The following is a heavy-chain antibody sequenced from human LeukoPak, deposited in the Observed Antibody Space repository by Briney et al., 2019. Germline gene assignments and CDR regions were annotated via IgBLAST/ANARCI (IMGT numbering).Heavy chain of an antibody. V-gene: IGHV3-23*01. D-gene: IGHD4-17*01. CDR3: AKDLYGDYVGAY. J-gene: IGHJ4*02. Sequence: PGGSLRLSCAASGFTFSSYAMSWVRQAPGKGLEWVSTNADSVKGRFTISRDNSKNTLYLQMNSLRAEDTAVYFCAKDLYGDYVGAYWGQGTLVTVSS. CDR1: GFTFSSYA.